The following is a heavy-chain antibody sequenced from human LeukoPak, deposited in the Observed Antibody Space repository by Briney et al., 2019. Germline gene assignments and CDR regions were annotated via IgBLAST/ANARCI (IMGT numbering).Heavy chain of an antibody. V-gene: IGHV4-59*01. CDR3: ASGPLASPDY. CDR2: IYSSGST. J-gene: IGHJ4*02. Sequence: PSETLSLTCTVSGGSISSYYWSWIRQPPGKGLEWIGRIYSSGSTTYNPSLKSRATISVDTSKNQFSLKLSSVTAADTAVYYCASGPLASPDYWGQGTLVTVSS. CDR1: GGSISSYY.